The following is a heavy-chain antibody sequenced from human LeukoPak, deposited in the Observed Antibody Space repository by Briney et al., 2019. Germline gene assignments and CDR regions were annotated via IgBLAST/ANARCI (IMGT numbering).Heavy chain of an antibody. V-gene: IGHV4-34*01. J-gene: IGHJ6*02. CDR3: ARGPPPPRPYYYYGMDV. Sequence: ASETLSLTCTVSGGSISSYYWSWIRQPPGKGLEWIGEINHSGSTNYNPSLKSRVTISVDTSKNQFSLKLSSVTAADTAVYYCARGPPPPRPYYYYGMDVWGQGTTVTVSS. CDR2: INHSGST. CDR1: GGSISSYY. D-gene: IGHD6-25*01.